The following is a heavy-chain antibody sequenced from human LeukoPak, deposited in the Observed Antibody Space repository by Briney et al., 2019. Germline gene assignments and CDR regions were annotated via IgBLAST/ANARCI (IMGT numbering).Heavy chain of an antibody. CDR1: GGSIGNFF. CDR2: IYENGRT. J-gene: IGHJ4*02. Sequence: SETLSLTCTVSGGSIGNFFWSWIRQSPGEGLEWIGFIYENGRTSYNPSLKSRVTISVDMSKNQFSLRLTSMAAADTAVYYCARDWELGHWGRGILVTVTS. V-gene: IGHV4-59*01. D-gene: IGHD1-26*01. CDR3: ARDWELGH.